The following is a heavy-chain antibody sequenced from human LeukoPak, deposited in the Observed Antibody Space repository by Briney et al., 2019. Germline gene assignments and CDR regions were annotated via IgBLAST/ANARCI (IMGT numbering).Heavy chain of an antibody. D-gene: IGHD5-12*01. V-gene: IGHV5-51*01. Sequence: GESLKISCTGFGYSFTTYWIAWVRQMPGTGPEWMGIIYPGDSDIRYSPSFQGQVTISVDKSISTAYLQWSSLKASDTAMYYCARRAYSGYEFDYWGQGTLVTVSS. CDR2: IYPGDSDI. CDR3: ARRAYSGYEFDY. CDR1: GYSFTTYW. J-gene: IGHJ4*02.